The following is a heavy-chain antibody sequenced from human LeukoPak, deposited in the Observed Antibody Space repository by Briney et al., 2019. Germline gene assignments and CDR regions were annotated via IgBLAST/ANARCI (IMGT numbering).Heavy chain of an antibody. J-gene: IGHJ3*02. CDR1: GYTFTIYG. Sequence: GASVKVSCKSTGYTFTIYGISWVRQAPGQGVEWMGWISAYNGNTNYAQKLQGRVTITTDTSTSTAYMELRSLRSDDTAVYYCARETGPREDIVVVPDDDAFDIWGQGTMVTVSS. D-gene: IGHD2-2*01. CDR3: ARETGPREDIVVVPDDDAFDI. CDR2: ISAYNGNT. V-gene: IGHV1-18*01.